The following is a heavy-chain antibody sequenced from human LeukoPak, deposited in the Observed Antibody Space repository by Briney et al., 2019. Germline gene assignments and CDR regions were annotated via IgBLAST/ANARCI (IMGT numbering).Heavy chain of an antibody. V-gene: IGHV4-39*07. Sequence: SETLSLTCTVSGDSINTNNYFWAWIRQPPGKVLEFIGNIYYSGSTYYNPSLKSRVTISVDTSKNQFSLKLNSMTAADTAVYYCARALLMASNAFDIWGQGTMVTVSS. CDR2: IYYSGST. CDR1: GDSINTNNYF. CDR3: ARALLMASNAFDI. J-gene: IGHJ3*02. D-gene: IGHD3-10*01.